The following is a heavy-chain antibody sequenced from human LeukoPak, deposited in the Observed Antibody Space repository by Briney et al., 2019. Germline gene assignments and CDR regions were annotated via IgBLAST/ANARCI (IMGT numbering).Heavy chain of an antibody. CDR2: IYSGGST. Sequence: GGSLRLSCAASGFTVSSNYMSWVRQAPGKGLEWVSVIYSGGSTYYADSVKGRFTISRDNSKNTLYLQMNSLRAEDTAVYYCARVYLKRDYYDSSAYFSFDYWGQGTLVTVSS. CDR3: ARVYLKRDYYDSSAYFSFDY. CDR1: GFTVSSNY. J-gene: IGHJ4*02. V-gene: IGHV3-53*01. D-gene: IGHD3-22*01.